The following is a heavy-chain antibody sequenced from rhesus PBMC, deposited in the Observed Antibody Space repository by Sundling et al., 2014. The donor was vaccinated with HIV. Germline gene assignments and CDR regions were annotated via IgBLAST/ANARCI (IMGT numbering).Heavy chain of an antibody. D-gene: IGHD2-15*01. V-gene: IGHV3-136*01. CDR2: ISSASTYI. J-gene: IGHJ1*01. CDR3: ASTYGGYFDF. CDR1: RFTFSSYG. Sequence: EVQLVESGGGLVQPGGSLRLSCAASRFTFSSYGMSWVRQAPGRGLEWVSSISSASTYIYYADSVKGRFTISRDNAKNSLSLQMSSLRAEDTAVYYCASTYGGYFDFWGQGALVTVSS.